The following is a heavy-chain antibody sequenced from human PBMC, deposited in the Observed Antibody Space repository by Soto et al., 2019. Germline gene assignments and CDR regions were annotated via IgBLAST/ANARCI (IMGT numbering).Heavy chain of an antibody. CDR3: ARDGYCTNGVCYTVFDY. V-gene: IGHV4-30-4*01. J-gene: IGHJ4*02. D-gene: IGHD2-8*01. CDR2: IFYSGTT. Sequence: PSETLSLTCTVSGGSISIGDYYWSWIRHPPGKGLEWIGYIFYSGTTYYNPSLKSRVTISVDTSKNQFSLKLSSVTAADTAVYYCARDGYCTNGVCYTVFDYWGQGTLVTVSS. CDR1: GGSISIGDYY.